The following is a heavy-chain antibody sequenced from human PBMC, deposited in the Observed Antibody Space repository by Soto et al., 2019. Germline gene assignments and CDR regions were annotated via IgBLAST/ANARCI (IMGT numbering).Heavy chain of an antibody. J-gene: IGHJ4*02. CDR1: GYTFTSYG. V-gene: IGHV1-18*01. CDR3: ASWYYGSGSYFHN. Sequence: QVQLVQSGAEVKKPGASVKVSCKASGYTFTSYGISWVRQAPGQGLEWMGWINPYNGNTNHAQKLQGRVTMTTDTXTTTAYMERRSLRSDDTAVYYCASWYYGSGSYFHNWGQGTLVTVSS. D-gene: IGHD3-10*01. CDR2: INPYNGNT.